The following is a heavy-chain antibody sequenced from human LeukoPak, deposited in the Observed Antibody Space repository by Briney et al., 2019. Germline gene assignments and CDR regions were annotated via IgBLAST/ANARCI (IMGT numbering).Heavy chain of an antibody. J-gene: IGHJ4*02. D-gene: IGHD3-22*01. CDR1: GFTFSSYW. CDR3: ARDSEYYDSSGYFADYFDY. V-gene: IGHV3-7*01. CDR2: IKQDGGEK. Sequence: PGGSLRLSCAASGFTFSSYWMSWVRQAPGKGLEWVANIKQDGGEKYYVDSVKGRFTISRDNAKNSLYLQMNSLRAEDTAVYYCARDSEYYDSSGYFADYFDYWGQGTLVTVSS.